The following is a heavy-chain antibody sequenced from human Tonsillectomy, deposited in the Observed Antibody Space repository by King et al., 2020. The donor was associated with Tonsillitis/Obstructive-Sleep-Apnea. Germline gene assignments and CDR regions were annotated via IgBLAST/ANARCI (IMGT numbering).Heavy chain of an antibody. D-gene: IGHD3-3*01. V-gene: IGHV4-34*01. Sequence: VQLQQWGAGLLKPSETLSLTCAVYGGSFSGYYWTWIRQPPGKGLEWIGEINHSGSTNYNPSLKSRVTISVDTSKNHFSLKLSSVTAPDTAVYYCARGRVFGVVIRGARDYYYMDVWGKGTTVTVSS. CDR3: ARGRVFGVVIRGARDYYYMDV. CDR2: INHSGST. J-gene: IGHJ6*03. CDR1: GGSFSGYY.